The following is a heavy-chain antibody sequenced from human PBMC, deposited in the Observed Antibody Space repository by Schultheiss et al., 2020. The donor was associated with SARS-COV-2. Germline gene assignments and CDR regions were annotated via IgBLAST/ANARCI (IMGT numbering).Heavy chain of an antibody. D-gene: IGHD2-15*01. CDR3: VRDSGSGIRMVAATY. Sequence: GGSLRLSCAASGFTFSTYSMNWVRQAPGKGLEWVSSISSSSSYIYYADSVKGRFTISRDNTNNSLYLQMNSLRAEDTAVYYCVRDSGSGIRMVAATYWGQGTLVTVSS. V-gene: IGHV3-21*01. CDR2: ISSSSSYI. J-gene: IGHJ4*02. CDR1: GFTFSTYS.